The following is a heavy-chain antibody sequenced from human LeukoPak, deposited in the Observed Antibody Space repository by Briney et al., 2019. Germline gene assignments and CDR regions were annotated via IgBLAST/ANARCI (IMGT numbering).Heavy chain of an antibody. CDR2: ISYDGSNK. CDR1: GFTFSSYG. D-gene: IGHD6-13*01. J-gene: IGHJ4*02. Sequence: PGGSLRLSCAASGFTFSSYGMHWVRQAPGKGLEWVAVISYDGSNKYYADSVKGRFTISRDNSKNTLYLQMNSLRAEDTAGYYCANFRYSSSWYIDYWGQGTLVTVSS. V-gene: IGHV3-30*18. CDR3: ANFRYSSSWYIDY.